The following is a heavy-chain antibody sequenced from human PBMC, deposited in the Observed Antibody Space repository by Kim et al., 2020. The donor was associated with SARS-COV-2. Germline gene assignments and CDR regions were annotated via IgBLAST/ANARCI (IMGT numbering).Heavy chain of an antibody. V-gene: IGHV4-34*01. J-gene: IGHJ6*03. CDR3: ARGTVVPALVYYYYMDV. Sequence: KSRVTISVDTSKNQFSLKLSSVTAADTAVYYGARGTVVPALVYYYYMDVWGKGTTVTVSS. D-gene: IGHD2-2*01.